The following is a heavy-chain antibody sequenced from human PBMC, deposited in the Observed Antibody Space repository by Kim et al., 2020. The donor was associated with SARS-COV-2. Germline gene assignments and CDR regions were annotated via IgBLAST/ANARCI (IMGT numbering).Heavy chain of an antibody. D-gene: IGHD3-3*01. Sequence: SETLSLTCAVYGGSFSVYNWSWIRQPPGKGLEWIGEINHSGSTSHSPSLKSRLTISVDASKSQFSLRLKSVTAADTAVYYCARGRAGVVPAPVLWLGPYYDYYAMDVWGQGTAVAVSS. J-gene: IGHJ6*02. CDR3: ARGRAGVVPAPVLWLGPYYDYYAMDV. V-gene: IGHV4-34*01. CDR2: INHSGST. CDR1: GGSFSVYN.